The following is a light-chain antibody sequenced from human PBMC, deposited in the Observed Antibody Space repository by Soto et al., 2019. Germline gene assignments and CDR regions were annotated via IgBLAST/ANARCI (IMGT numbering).Light chain of an antibody. Sequence: QSALTQPASVSGSPGQSITISCTGTSSDVGGYNYVSWYQQHPGKAPKFMIYDVSNRPSGVSTRFSGSKSGNTASLTISGLQAEDEADYYCSSYTSSSLRVFGTGPKVTVL. J-gene: IGLJ1*01. CDR2: DVS. CDR1: SSDVGGYNY. CDR3: SSYTSSSLRV. V-gene: IGLV2-14*01.